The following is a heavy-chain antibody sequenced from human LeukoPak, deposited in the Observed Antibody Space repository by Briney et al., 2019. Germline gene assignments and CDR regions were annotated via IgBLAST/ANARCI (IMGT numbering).Heavy chain of an antibody. J-gene: IGHJ3*02. CDR3: ATGIVGATVGGDAFDI. CDR1: GYTFTDYY. D-gene: IGHD1-26*01. CDR2: VDPEDGET. Sequence: ASVKVSCKVSGYTFTDYYMHWVQQAPVKGLEWMGLVDPEDGETIYAEKFQGRVTITADTSTDTAYMELSSLRSEDTAVYYCATGIVGATVGGDAFDIWGQGTMVTVSS. V-gene: IGHV1-69-2*01.